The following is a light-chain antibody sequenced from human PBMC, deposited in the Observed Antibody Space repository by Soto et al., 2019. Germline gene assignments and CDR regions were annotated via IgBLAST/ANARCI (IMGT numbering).Light chain of an antibody. V-gene: IGLV2-14*03. CDR1: SRDIGGYDY. J-gene: IGLJ3*02. Sequence: QSVLTQPASVSGSPGQSITISCTGTSRDIGGYDYVSWYRQHPGKAPELIIYDVTNRPSGVSNRFSASKSGNAASLTISGLQAEDEADYYCSSYTTTNSQWVFGGGTKVTVL. CDR3: SSYTTTNSQWV. CDR2: DVT.